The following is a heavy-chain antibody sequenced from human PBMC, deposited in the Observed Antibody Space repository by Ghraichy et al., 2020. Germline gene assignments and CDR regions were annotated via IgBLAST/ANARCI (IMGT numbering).Heavy chain of an antibody. CDR3: ARLSAPYQLWLRWGWFDP. CDR2: IYPGDSDT. D-gene: IGHD5-18*01. J-gene: IGHJ5*02. Sequence: ESLNISCKGSGYSFTSYWIGWVRQMPGKGLEWMGIIYPGDSDTRYSPSFQGQVTISADKSISTAYLQWSSLKASDTAMYYCARLSAPYQLWLRWGWFDPWGQGTLVTVSS. V-gene: IGHV5-51*01. CDR1: GYSFTSYW.